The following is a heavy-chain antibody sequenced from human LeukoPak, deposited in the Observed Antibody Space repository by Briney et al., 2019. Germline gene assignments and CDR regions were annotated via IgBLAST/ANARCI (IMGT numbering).Heavy chain of an antibody. D-gene: IGHD6-13*01. CDR2: ISSSSSYI. J-gene: IGHJ3*02. CDR1: GFTFNNYW. CDR3: ARDRFSIAAAGTSGLSAFDI. V-gene: IGHV3-21*01. Sequence: GGSLRLSCAASGFTFNNYWMSWVRQAPGKGLEWVSSISSSSSYIYYADSVKGRFTISRDNAKNSLYLQMNSLRAEDTAVYYCARDRFSIAAAGTSGLSAFDIWGQGTMVTVSS.